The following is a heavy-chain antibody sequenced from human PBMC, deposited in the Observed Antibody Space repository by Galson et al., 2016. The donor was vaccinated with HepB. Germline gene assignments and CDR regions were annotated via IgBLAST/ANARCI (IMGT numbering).Heavy chain of an antibody. J-gene: IGHJ4*02. CDR2: VSARSDYI. Sequence: SLRLSCAASGFIFSNYHMNWVRQPPGKGLEWVACVSARSDYIYYSESMKGRFTISRDNAKNPVYLQMNSLGVEDTAMYYCASEVDLGSGSYPSWGQGTLVSVSS. V-gene: IGHV3-21*01. D-gene: IGHD3-10*01. CDR3: ASEVDLGSGSYPS. CDR1: GFIFSNYH.